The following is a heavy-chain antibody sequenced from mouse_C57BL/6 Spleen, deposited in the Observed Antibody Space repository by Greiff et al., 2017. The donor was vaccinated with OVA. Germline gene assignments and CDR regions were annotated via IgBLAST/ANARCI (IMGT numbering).Heavy chain of an antibody. J-gene: IGHJ1*03. D-gene: IGHD1-1*01. CDR1: GYSITSGYY. CDR2: ISYDGSN. Sequence: EVQLVESGPGLVKPSQSLSLTCSVTGYSITSGYYWNWIRQFPGNKLEWMGYISYDGSNNYNPSLKNRISITRDTSKNQFFLKLNSVTTEDTATYYCARGNLITTVVGGYFDVWGTGTTVTVSS. V-gene: IGHV3-6*01. CDR3: ARGNLITTVVGGYFDV.